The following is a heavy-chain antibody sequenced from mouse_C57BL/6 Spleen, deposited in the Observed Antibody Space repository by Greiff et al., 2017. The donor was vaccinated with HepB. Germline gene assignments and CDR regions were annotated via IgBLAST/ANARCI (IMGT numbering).Heavy chain of an antibody. Sequence: EVQLQQSGPELVKPGASVKISCKASGYSFTGYYMNWVKQSPEKSLEWIGEINPSTGGTTYNQKFKAKATLTVDKSSSTAYMQLKSLTSEDSAVYYCAREGLRSYFDYWGQGTTLTVSS. CDR1: GYSFTGYY. V-gene: IGHV1-42*01. D-gene: IGHD1-1*01. CDR3: AREGLRSYFDY. J-gene: IGHJ2*01. CDR2: INPSTGGT.